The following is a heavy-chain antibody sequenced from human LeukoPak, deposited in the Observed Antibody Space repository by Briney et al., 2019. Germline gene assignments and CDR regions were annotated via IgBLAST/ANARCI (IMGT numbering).Heavy chain of an antibody. V-gene: IGHV1-69*05. CDR1: GGTFSSYA. J-gene: IGHJ3*02. CDR3: ASGRDGYNNAFDI. Sequence: ASVKVSCKASGGTFSSYAISWVRQAPGLGLEWMGRIIPIFGTANYAQKFQGRVTITTGESTSTAYMELSSLRSEDTAVYYCASGRDGYNNAFDIWGQGTMVTVSS. D-gene: IGHD5-24*01. CDR2: IIPIFGTA.